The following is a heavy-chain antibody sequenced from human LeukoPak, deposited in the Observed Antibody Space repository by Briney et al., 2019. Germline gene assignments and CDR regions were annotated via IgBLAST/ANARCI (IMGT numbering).Heavy chain of an antibody. J-gene: IGHJ4*02. V-gene: IGHV3-21*01. CDR2: ISSSSSYI. CDR3: ARDVLIPVSETGYPY. CDR1: GFTFSSYS. D-gene: IGHD3-9*01. Sequence: PGGSLRLSCAASGFTFSSYSMNWVRQAPGKGLEWVSSISSSSSYIYYADSVKGRFTISRDNAKNSLYLQMNSLRAEDTAVYYCARDVLIPVSETGYPYWGQGTLVTVSS.